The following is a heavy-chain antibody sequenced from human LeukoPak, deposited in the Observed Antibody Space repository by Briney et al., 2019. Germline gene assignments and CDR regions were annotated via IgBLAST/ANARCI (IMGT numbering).Heavy chain of an antibody. D-gene: IGHD6-13*01. J-gene: IGHJ5*02. V-gene: IGHV4-59*12. CDR3: AREGKIAAAGSNTRWFDP. Sequence: PSETLSLTCTVSGGSISSYYWSWIRQPPGKGLEWIGYIYYSGSTNYNPSLKSRVTISVDTSKNQFSLKLSSVTAADTAVYYCAREGKIAAAGSNTRWFDPWGQGTLVTVSS. CDR1: GGSISSYY. CDR2: IYYSGST.